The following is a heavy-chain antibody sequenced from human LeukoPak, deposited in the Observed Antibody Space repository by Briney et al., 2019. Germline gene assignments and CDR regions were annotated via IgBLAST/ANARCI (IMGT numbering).Heavy chain of an antibody. CDR1: GGTFSSYA. CDR3: AIVATISPFDY. J-gene: IGHJ4*02. D-gene: IGHD2-15*01. CDR2: IIPIFGTA. V-gene: IGHV1-69*13. Sequence: SVKVSCKASGGTFSSYAISWVRQAPGQGLEWMGGIIPIFGTANYAQRFQGRVTITADESTSTAHMELSSLRSEDTAVYYCAIVATISPFDYWGQGTLVTVSS.